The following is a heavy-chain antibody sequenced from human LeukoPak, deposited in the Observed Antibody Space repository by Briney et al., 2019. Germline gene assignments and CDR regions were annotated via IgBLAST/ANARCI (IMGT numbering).Heavy chain of an antibody. CDR3: ARGGSSWSAEYFQH. Sequence: AASVKVSCKASGYTFTNYAINWVRQAPGQGLEWMGWISGYNGDTKFAQKLQDRVTMTSDTSTSTAYMELRSLRSDDTAVYFCARGGSSWSAEYFQHWGQGTLVTVSS. D-gene: IGHD6-13*01. CDR2: ISGYNGDT. J-gene: IGHJ1*01. CDR1: GYTFTNYA. V-gene: IGHV1-18*01.